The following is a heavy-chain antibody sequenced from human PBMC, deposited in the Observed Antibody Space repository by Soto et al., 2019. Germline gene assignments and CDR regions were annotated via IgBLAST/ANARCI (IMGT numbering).Heavy chain of an antibody. V-gene: IGHV3-21*01. Sequence: GGSLRLSCAASGFTFSSYSMNWVRQAPGKGLEWVSSISSSSSYIYYADSVKGRFTISRDNAKNSLYLQMNSLRAEDTAVYYCARGPRLGSGWYHGGYWGQGTLVTVSS. CDR2: ISSSSSYI. CDR3: ARGPRLGSGWYHGGY. D-gene: IGHD6-19*01. CDR1: GFTFSSYS. J-gene: IGHJ4*02.